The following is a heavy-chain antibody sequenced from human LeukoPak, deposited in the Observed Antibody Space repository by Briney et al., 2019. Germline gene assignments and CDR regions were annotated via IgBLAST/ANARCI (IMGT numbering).Heavy chain of an antibody. CDR2: IRNKANSYTT. CDR1: GFTFSDHY. Sequence: GGSLRLSCAASGFTFSDHYMDWVRQAPGKGLEWVGRIRNKANSYTTESAASVKGRFTISRDDSKNSLYLHMNSLKTEDTAVYYCTREGLQRELSDYWGQGTLVTVSS. J-gene: IGHJ4*02. V-gene: IGHV3-72*01. CDR3: TREGLQRELSDY. D-gene: IGHD1-26*01.